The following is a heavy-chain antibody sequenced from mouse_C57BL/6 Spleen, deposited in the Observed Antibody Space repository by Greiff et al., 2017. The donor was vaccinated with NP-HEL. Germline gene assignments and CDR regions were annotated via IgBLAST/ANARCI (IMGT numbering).Heavy chain of an antibody. V-gene: IGHV5-17*01. CDR2: ISSGSSTI. J-gene: IGHJ2*01. CDR1: GFTFSDYG. CDR3: ARRVTGGFDY. D-gene: IGHD4-1*01. Sequence: EVKLVESGGGLVKPGGSLKLSCAASGFTFSDYGMHWVRQAPEKGLEWVAYISSGSSTIYYADTVKGRFTISRDNAKNTLFLQMTSLRSEDTAMYYCARRVTGGFDYWGQGTTLTVSS.